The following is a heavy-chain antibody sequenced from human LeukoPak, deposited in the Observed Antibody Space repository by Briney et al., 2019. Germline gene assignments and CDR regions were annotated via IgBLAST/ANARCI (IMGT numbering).Heavy chain of an antibody. V-gene: IGHV3-23*01. CDR2: ISGSGGST. Sequence: GGSLRLSCAASGFTFSSYAMSWVRQAPGKGLEWVSLISGSGGSTSYADSVKGRFTISRDKSKNTLYLQMNSLRAEDTALYHCARNNGMDVWGQGTTVIVSS. CDR1: GFTFSSYA. CDR3: ARNNGMDV. J-gene: IGHJ6*02.